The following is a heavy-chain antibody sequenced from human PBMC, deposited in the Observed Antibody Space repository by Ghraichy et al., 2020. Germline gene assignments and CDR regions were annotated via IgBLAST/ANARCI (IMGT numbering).Heavy chain of an antibody. J-gene: IGHJ6*03. Sequence: ASVKVSCKTSGYTFTDYYVHWVRLAPGQGLEWMGRVNTRSGATEYIQKFQGRVTMTRDTFITTAYLELTSLTSDDTAVYYCARGGSLVQGVIIRGYYYYYMDVWGKGTTVAVSS. CDR2: VNTRSGAT. D-gene: IGHD3-10*01. CDR1: GYTFTDYY. CDR3: ARGGSLVQGVIIRGYYYYYMDV. V-gene: IGHV1-2*06.